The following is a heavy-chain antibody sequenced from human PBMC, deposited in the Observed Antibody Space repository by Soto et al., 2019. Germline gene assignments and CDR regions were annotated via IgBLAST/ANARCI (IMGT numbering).Heavy chain of an antibody. Sequence: ASVKVSCKASGYTFTSYYMHWVRQAPGQGLEWIGIINPSGGSTSYAQKFQGRVTMTRDTSTSTVYMELSSLRSEDTAVYYCARVAMVRGVIPNYFDYWGQGTLVPVSS. J-gene: IGHJ4*02. D-gene: IGHD3-10*01. CDR1: GYTFTSYY. V-gene: IGHV1-46*03. CDR2: INPSGGST. CDR3: ARVAMVRGVIPNYFDY.